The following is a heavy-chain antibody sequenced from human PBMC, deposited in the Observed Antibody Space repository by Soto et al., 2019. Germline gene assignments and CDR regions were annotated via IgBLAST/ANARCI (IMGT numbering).Heavy chain of an antibody. Sequence: PGGSLRLSCAASGFTFSSYAMSWVRQAPGKGLEWVSAISGSGGSTYYADSVKGRFTISRDNSKNTLYLQMNSLRAEDTAVYYCAKDLWHYYDRGRQPEAFDIWGKGTIGT. D-gene: IGHD3-22*01. V-gene: IGHV3-23*01. J-gene: IGHJ3*02. CDR3: AKDLWHYYDRGRQPEAFDI. CDR1: GFTFSSYA. CDR2: ISGSGGST.